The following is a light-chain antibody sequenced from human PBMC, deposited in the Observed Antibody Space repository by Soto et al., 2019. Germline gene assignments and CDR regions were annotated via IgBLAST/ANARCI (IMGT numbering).Light chain of an antibody. CDR2: AAS. CDR1: QGISSY. V-gene: IGKV1-9*01. Sequence: DIQMTQSPSTLSASVGDRVTITCRASQGISSYLAWYQQKPGKAPKLLIYAASTLQSGVPSRFSGSGSGTDFTLTISSLQPDDLATYYCQHYNSYSEAFGQGTKVDIK. J-gene: IGKJ1*01. CDR3: QHYNSYSEA.